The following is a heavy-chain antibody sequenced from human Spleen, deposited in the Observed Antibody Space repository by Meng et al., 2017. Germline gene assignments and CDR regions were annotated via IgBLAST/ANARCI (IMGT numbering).Heavy chain of an antibody. V-gene: IGHV4-34*01. D-gene: IGHD4-11*01. Sequence: QGGSRQGGEGRLKPSETLSLTCVVSGGSFSDYYWSWIRQAPGKGREWIGEINHSGSTNYNPSLESRATISVDTSQNNLSLKLSSVTAADSAVYYCARGPTTMAHDFDYWGQGTLVTVSS. CDR3: ARGPTTMAHDFDY. CDR1: GGSFSDYY. CDR2: INHSGST. J-gene: IGHJ4*02.